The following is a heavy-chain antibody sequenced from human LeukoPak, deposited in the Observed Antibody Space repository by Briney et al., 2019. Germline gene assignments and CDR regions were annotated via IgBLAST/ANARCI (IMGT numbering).Heavy chain of an antibody. CDR2: ISAYNGDT. V-gene: IGHV1-18*01. CDR3: ARAPQQLASLVDF. J-gene: IGHJ4*02. Sequence: ASVKLSCKASGYTFSNYAISWVRQAPGQGLEWMGWISAYNGDTNFAQKFQGRVILTTDTSTSTAYMELRSLTSDDTAVYYCARAPQQLASLVDFWGQGTLVTVSS. D-gene: IGHD6-13*01. CDR1: GYTFSNYA.